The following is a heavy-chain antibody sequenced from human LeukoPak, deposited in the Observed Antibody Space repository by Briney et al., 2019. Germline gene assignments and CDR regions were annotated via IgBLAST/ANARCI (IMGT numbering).Heavy chain of an antibody. CDR2: IYYSGST. CDR3: ARAWNSYAFDI. CDR1: GGSISSHY. V-gene: IGHV4-59*11. D-gene: IGHD1-7*01. Sequence: PSETLSLTYTVSGGSISSHYWSWIRQPPGEGLEWIGYIYYSGSTNYNPSLKSRVTISVDTSKNQFSLKLSSVTAADTAVYYCARAWNSYAFDIWGQGTMVTVSS. J-gene: IGHJ3*02.